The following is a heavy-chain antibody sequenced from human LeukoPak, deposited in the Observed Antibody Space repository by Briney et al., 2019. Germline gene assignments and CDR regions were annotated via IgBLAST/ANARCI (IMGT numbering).Heavy chain of an antibody. J-gene: IGHJ4*02. CDR3: AKDFYDSSGSRYDY. D-gene: IGHD3-22*01. V-gene: IGHV3-53*01. Sequence: GGSLRLSCVASGFTVSSSYMSWVRQVPGKGLEWVSVIYSGGATHYADSVKGRFAISRDDSKNMVYLQMNSLKVEDTAVYYCAKDFYDSSGSRYDYWGQGTLVTVSS. CDR1: GFTVSSSY. CDR2: IYSGGAT.